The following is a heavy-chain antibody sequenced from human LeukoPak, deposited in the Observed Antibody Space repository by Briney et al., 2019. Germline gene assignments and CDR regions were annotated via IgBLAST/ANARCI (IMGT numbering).Heavy chain of an antibody. J-gene: IGHJ4*02. CDR2: ISTYNGNT. V-gene: IGHV1-18*01. Sequence: ASVKVSCKASGYTFTSYGISWVRQAPGQGLEWVGWISTYNGNTFYAQKFEGRVSMTTDTSTNTVYMDLRSLRSDDTAVYYCARDLEHCRNIICSNSAYWGQGTLVTVSS. CDR1: GYTFTSYG. CDR3: ARDLEHCRNIICSNSAY. D-gene: IGHD2-2*01.